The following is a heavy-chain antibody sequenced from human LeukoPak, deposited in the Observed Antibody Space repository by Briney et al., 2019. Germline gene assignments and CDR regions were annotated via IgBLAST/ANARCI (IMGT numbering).Heavy chain of an antibody. CDR1: GFTFSNYG. V-gene: IGHV3-48*01. J-gene: IGHJ4*02. CDR2: ISSSSSTI. D-gene: IGHD5-24*01. Sequence: GGSLRLSCAASGFTFSNYGMNWVRQAPGKGLEWVSYISSSSSTIYYADSVKGRLTISRDNAKNSLYLQMNSLRAEDTAVYYCASGRRDGYNCYFDYWGQGTLVTVSS. CDR3: ASGRRDGYNCYFDY.